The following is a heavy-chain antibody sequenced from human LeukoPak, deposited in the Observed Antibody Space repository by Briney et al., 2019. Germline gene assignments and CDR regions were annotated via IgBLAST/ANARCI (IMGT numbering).Heavy chain of an antibody. CDR2: IYYSGNT. V-gene: IGHV4-59*08. CDR3: ARQINRVYYFDY. CDR1: GGSISNYY. J-gene: IGHJ4*02. D-gene: IGHD2-8*01. Sequence: SETLSLTCNVSGGSISNYYWSWIRQPPGKGLEWIGYIYYSGNTNYNPSLKSRVTISVDTSKNQFSLKLSSVTAADTAVYYCARQINRVYYFDYWGQGTLVTVSS.